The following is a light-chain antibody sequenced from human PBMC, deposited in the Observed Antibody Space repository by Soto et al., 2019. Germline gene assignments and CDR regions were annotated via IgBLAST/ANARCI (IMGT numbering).Light chain of an antibody. CDR3: QQYNNWPRAT. J-gene: IGKJ4*01. V-gene: IGKV3-15*01. Sequence: EIVMTQSPATLSVSPGERATLSCRASQSINDNLPWYQQKPGQAPRLLMFRTSTRATGFPARFSAGGSGTDFNLTISSLQSEDFAIYHCQQYNNWPRATFGGGTKVDIK. CDR1: QSINDN. CDR2: RTS.